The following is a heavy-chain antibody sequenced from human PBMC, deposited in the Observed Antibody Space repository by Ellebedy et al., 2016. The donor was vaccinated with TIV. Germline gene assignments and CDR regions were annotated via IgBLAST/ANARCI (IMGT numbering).Heavy chain of an antibody. J-gene: IGHJ4*02. D-gene: IGHD2-8*01. CDR3: ARAILYPDY. Sequence: GESLKISCAASGFTFSSYWMHWVRQAPGKGLEWVSYISSSSSTIYYADSVKGRFTISRDNAKNTLYLQMNSLRAEDTAVYYCARAILYPDYWGLGTLVTVSS. CDR2: ISSSSSTI. V-gene: IGHV3-48*04. CDR1: GFTFSSYW.